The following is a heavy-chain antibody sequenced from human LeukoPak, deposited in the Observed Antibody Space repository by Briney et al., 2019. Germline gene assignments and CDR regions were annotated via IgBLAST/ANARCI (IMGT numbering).Heavy chain of an antibody. CDR2: INCHRDTT. J-gene: IGHJ4*01. Sequence: SVTVSCKASGYAFGCNHIHWVWHRPGHGLEWLGLINCHRDTTKYSENFQERVTMTTDNSLDTAYIELSRLTSGDTAVYYCARYGCTEHHNGFDIWGQGTLVTVS. CDR1: GYAFGCNH. D-gene: IGHD3-10*01. V-gene: IGHV1-2*02. CDR3: ARYGCTEHHNGFDI.